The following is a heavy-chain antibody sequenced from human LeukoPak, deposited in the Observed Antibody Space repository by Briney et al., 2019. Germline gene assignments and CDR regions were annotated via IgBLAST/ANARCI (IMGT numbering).Heavy chain of an antibody. CDR1: GFTFSSYG. CDR2: IKQDGSEK. D-gene: IGHD4-17*01. CDR3: ARDSLGDYEALDY. J-gene: IGHJ4*02. Sequence: GGSLRLSCAASGFTFSSYGMHWVRQAPGKGLEWVANIKQDGSEKYYVDSVKGRFTISRDNAKNSLYLQMNSLRAEDTAVYYCARDSLGDYEALDYWGQGTLVTVSS. V-gene: IGHV3-7*01.